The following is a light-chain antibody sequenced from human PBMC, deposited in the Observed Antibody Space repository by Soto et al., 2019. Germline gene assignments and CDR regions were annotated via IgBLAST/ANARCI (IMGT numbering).Light chain of an antibody. J-gene: IGKJ1*01. V-gene: IGKV3-20*01. CDR2: GAS. CDR1: QSVGGTF. CDR3: QQYGSSGT. Sequence: EIVLTQSPGTLSLSPGEGATLSCRASQSVGGTFLAWYQQKGGQAPRLLIHGASNRATGIPDRFSGSGSGTDFTLTISRLEPEDFAVYYCQQYGSSGTFGQGTKVDI.